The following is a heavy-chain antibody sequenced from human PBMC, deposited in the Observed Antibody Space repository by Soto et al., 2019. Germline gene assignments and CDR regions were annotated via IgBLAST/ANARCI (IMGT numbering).Heavy chain of an antibody. CDR2: IYHSGST. J-gene: IGHJ4*02. Sequence: QLQLQESGSGLVKPSQTLSLTCAVSGGSISSGGYSWSWIRQPPGKGLEWIGYIYHSGSTYYNPSLKSRVTISVDRFKNQFSLKLSSVTAADTAVYYCARVADSYGWGFDYWGQGTLVTVSS. D-gene: IGHD5-18*01. CDR1: GGSISSGGYS. V-gene: IGHV4-30-2*01. CDR3: ARVADSYGWGFDY.